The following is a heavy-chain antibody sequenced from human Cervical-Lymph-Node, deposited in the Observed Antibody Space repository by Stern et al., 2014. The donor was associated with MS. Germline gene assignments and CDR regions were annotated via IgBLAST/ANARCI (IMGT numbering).Heavy chain of an antibody. Sequence: QVQLVESGPGLVKPSETLSLTCTVSGGSISGYYWSWIRQPPGKGRGWIGDGHYRGSTNYSPSLKSRGTISVDMSKNQFSLKMNSVTAADTAVYYCARGPIVAASLSWFDPWGQGTLVTVSS. V-gene: IGHV4-59*01. CDR3: ARGPIVAASLSWFDP. J-gene: IGHJ5*02. D-gene: IGHD6-13*01. CDR1: GGSISGYY. CDR2: GHYRGST.